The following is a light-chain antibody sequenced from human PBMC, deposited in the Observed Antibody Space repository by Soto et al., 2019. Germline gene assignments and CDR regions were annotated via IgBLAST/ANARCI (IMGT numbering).Light chain of an antibody. Sequence: EIVLAQSPATLSLSPGERATLSCRASQSVSIYLAWYQQKPGQAPRLLIYGISIRATGIPARFSGSVSETDFTLSISRLEPEDFAVYYCQHYGNSPLTFGQGTRLEIK. CDR2: GIS. CDR3: QHYGNSPLT. CDR1: QSVSIY. V-gene: IGKV3-20*01. J-gene: IGKJ5*01.